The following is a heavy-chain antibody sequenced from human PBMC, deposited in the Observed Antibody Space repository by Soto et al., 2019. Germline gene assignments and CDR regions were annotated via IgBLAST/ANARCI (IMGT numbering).Heavy chain of an antibody. CDR1: GYIFTNND. CDR3: ARMASFGSLNWFDP. J-gene: IGHJ5*02. V-gene: IGHV1-8*01. D-gene: IGHD5-18*01. Sequence: ASVKVSCKASGYIFTNNDVSWVRQATGQGLEWMGWMNPGSGDTGYAQKFQGRVTMTRNISIATAYMELSSLRADDTAIYYCARMASFGSLNWFDPWGQGTLVTVSS. CDR2: MNPGSGDT.